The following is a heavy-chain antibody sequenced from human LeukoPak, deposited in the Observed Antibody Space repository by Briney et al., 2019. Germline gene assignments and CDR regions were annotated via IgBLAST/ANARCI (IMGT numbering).Heavy chain of an antibody. CDR1: GGSISSSSYY. V-gene: IGHV4-39*01. CDR2: IYYDGSS. CDR3: ARRYCSGGSCPFDP. D-gene: IGHD2-15*01. Sequence: SETLSLTCTVSGGSISSSSYYWGWIRQPPGKGLEWIGTIYYDGSSSYNPSLKSRVTISVDTSKNQFSLRLRSVTAADTAVYHCARRYCSGGSCPFDPWGQGTLVTVSS. J-gene: IGHJ5*02.